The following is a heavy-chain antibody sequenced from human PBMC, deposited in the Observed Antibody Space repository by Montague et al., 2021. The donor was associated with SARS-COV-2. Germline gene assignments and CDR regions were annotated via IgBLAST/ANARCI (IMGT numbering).Heavy chain of an antibody. J-gene: IGHJ4*02. CDR1: GDSITNTRYY. V-gene: IGHV4-39*01. CDR2: HNHNAKT. Sequence: SQTLSLTCDVYGDSITNTRYYWAWNCQTPGAALEWLGSHNHNAKTYYNPSLKSRVFLSIDTSKNQFSLKLSSVTASETAVYFCAVEGQFPLDFWGQGTLVAVSS. CDR3: AVEGQFPLDF. D-gene: IGHD1-1*01.